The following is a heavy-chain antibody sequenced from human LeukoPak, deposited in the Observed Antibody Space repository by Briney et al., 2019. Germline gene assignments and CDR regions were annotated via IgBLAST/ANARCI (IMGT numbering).Heavy chain of an antibody. V-gene: IGHV3-48*01. CDR2: ISSSSSTI. Sequence: GGSLRLSCAASGFTFSSYSMNWVRQAPGKGLEWVSYISSSSSTIYYADSVKGRFTISRDNAKNSLYLQMNSLRAEDTAVYCCARDFSSSSWYKGGYWGQGTLVTVAS. J-gene: IGHJ4*02. CDR3: ARDFSSSSWYKGGY. D-gene: IGHD6-13*01. CDR1: GFTFSSYS.